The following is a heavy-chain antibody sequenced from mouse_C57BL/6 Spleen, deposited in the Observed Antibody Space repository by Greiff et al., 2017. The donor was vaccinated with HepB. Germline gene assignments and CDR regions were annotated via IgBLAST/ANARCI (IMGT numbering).Heavy chain of an antibody. V-gene: IGHV1-64*01. CDR2: IHPNSGST. CDR3: ARSSTTVVATRGYAMDY. D-gene: IGHD1-1*01. J-gene: IGHJ4*01. Sequence: VQLQQPGAELVKPGASVKLSCKASGYTFTSYWMHWVKQRPGQGLEWIGMIHPNSGSTNYNEKFKSKATLTVDTSSSTAYMQLSSLTSEDSAVYYCARSSTTVVATRGYAMDYWGQGTSVTVSS. CDR1: GYTFTSYW.